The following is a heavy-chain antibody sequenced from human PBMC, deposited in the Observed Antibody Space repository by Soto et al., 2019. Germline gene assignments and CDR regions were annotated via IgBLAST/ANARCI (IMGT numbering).Heavy chain of an antibody. CDR3: SRDGQQLAPYSMDV. Sequence: QVQLVESGGGVVQPGMSLRLSCAASGFTFRNHAIHWALQAPGKGLEWVAQIWYDGSNKYYADSVKGRFTISRDNSKNTMYLQMDSLRAEDTSVYYCSRDGQQLAPYSMDVWGQGTTVTVSS. D-gene: IGHD6-13*01. V-gene: IGHV3-33*01. CDR2: IWYDGSNK. CDR1: GFTFRNHA. J-gene: IGHJ6*02.